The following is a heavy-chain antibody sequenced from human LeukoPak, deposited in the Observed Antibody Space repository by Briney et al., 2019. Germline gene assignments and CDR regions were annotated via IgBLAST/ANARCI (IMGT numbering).Heavy chain of an antibody. CDR3: SRGGAARPDF. Sequence: GGSLRLSCAASVFTFRTYLMNWFRQTPAKGLDGVAKIKDGGGEKDLVASVKGRFTISRDNDKNSLYLQMNSLRVGETAVYYFSRGGAARPDFWGQGSLVSVSS. CDR1: VFTFRTYL. D-gene: IGHD6-6*01. V-gene: IGHV3-7*01. J-gene: IGHJ4*02. CDR2: IKDGGGEK.